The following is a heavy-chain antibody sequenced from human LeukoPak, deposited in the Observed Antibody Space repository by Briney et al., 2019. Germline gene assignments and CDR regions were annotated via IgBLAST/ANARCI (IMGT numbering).Heavy chain of an antibody. V-gene: IGHV4-59*01. Sequence: SETLSLTCTVSGDSISIYFWSWIRQSPGKGLEWLGYTHYSGSTSYNPSLTSRVNISLDTSKNQFYLRLSSVTASDTAFYYCARDQRRDYGDFFDNWGQGTLVTVSS. CDR1: GDSISIYF. J-gene: IGHJ4*02. CDR2: THYSGST. D-gene: IGHD3-16*01. CDR3: ARDQRRDYGDFFDN.